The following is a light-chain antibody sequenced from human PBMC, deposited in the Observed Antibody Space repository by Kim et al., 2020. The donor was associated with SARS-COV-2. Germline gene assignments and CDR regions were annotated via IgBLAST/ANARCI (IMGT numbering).Light chain of an antibody. J-gene: IGKJ3*01. Sequence: DIQMTQSPSPLSASVGDRVTITCRTSQNINSHLNWYHQKPGSAPKLLIYAASTLQGGVPSRFSGSGSETDFTLTISSLQPEDFATYCCQQTYISPFTFGPGTKVDIK. V-gene: IGKV1-39*01. CDR1: QNINSH. CDR2: AAS. CDR3: QQTYISPFT.